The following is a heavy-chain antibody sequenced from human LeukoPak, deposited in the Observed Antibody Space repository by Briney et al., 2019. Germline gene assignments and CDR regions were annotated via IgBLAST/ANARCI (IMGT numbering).Heavy chain of an antibody. D-gene: IGHD2-8*01. J-gene: IGHJ4*02. V-gene: IGHV4-39*01. CDR2: SDYSGST. CDR3: ARVGYCTNGVCYPPDY. Sequence: SETLSLTCTVSSGSISSSSNYWGWIRQPPGKGLEWIGSSDYSGSTYYNSSLKSRVTLSVDTSKNQFSLKLSSVTDADTAVYYCARVGYCTNGVCYPPDYWGQGIVVTVSS. CDR1: SGSISSSSNY.